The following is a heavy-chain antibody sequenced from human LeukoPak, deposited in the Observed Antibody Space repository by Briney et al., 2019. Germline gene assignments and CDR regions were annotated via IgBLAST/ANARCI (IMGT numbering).Heavy chain of an antibody. CDR1: GYRFSSYW. D-gene: IGHD2-21*01. CDR3: VRLGSDYYFDY. J-gene: IGHJ4*02. Sequence: GESLKISCKGSGYRFSSYWIGWVRQMPGNGLEWMGIIYPGDSDTRYSPSFQGQVTISADKSISTAYLQWSSLKASDTAMYYCVRLGSDYYFDYWGQGTLVTVSS. CDR2: IYPGDSDT. V-gene: IGHV5-51*01.